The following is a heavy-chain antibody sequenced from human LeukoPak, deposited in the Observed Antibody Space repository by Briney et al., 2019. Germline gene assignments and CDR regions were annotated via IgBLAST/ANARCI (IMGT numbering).Heavy chain of an antibody. D-gene: IGHD3-16*01. CDR2: IYYTGST. Sequence: SQTLSLTCTVSGASITSDDFYWNWIRQHPGKGVEWIGYIYYTGSTYYNSSLKSRVTISIDTSKNQFSLNLSSVTAADTAVYYCARGPPFASWGQGTLVTVSS. CDR3: ARGPPFAS. J-gene: IGHJ1*01. V-gene: IGHV4-31*03. CDR1: GASITSDDFY.